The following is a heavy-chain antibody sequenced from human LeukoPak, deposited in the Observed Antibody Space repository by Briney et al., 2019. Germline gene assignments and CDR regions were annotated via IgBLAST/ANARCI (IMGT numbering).Heavy chain of an antibody. CDR3: ARGPFYGSGLPPGAFDI. D-gene: IGHD3-10*01. J-gene: IGHJ3*02. CDR1: GFTFSSYA. CDR2: ISYDGSNK. V-gene: IGHV3-30-3*01. Sequence: GGSLRLSCAASGFTFSSYAMHWVRQAPGKGLEWVAVISYDGSNKYYADSVKGRFTITRDNSKNTLYLQMNSLRAEDTAVYYCARGPFYGSGLPPGAFDIWGQGTMVTVSS.